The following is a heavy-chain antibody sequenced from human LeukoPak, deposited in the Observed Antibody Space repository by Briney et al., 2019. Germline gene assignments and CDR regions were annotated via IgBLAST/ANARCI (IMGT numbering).Heavy chain of an antibody. Sequence: SETLCLTCAVSGYSISSGYYWGWIRQPPGKGLEWSGSIYHSGSAYYNPSLKSRVTISVDTSKNQFSLKLSSVTAADTAVYYCAREAIAAAGTVPRGYYYYGMDAWGKGTTVTVSS. CDR2: IYHSGSA. D-gene: IGHD6-13*01. CDR1: GYSISSGYY. CDR3: AREAIAAAGTVPRGYYYYGMDA. J-gene: IGHJ6*04. V-gene: IGHV4-38-2*02.